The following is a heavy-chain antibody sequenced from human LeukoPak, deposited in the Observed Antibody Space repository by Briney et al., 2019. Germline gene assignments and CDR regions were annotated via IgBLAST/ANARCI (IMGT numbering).Heavy chain of an antibody. CDR1: GFTFSSYG. V-gene: IGHV3-30*03. D-gene: IGHD2-2*01. Sequence: ESGGSLRLSCAASGFTFSSYGMHWVRQAPGKGLEWVAVISYDGSNKYYADSVRGRFTISRDNSKNTLYLQMNSLRAEDTAVYYCARANCSSTSCYHDAFDIWGQGTMVTVSS. CDR3: ARANCSSTSCYHDAFDI. J-gene: IGHJ3*02. CDR2: ISYDGSNK.